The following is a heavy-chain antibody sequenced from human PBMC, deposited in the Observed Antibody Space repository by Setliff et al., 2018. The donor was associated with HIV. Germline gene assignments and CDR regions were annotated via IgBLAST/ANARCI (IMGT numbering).Heavy chain of an antibody. D-gene: IGHD6-6*01. CDR2: IYYTGST. J-gene: IGHJ4*02. V-gene: IGHV4-39*01. Sequence: SETLSLTCTVSGGSISSSSYYWGWIRQPPGKGLEWIESIYYTGSTYYNPSLKSRVTMSVNTSKNQFSLRLSSVTAADTAVYYCARHSGAPYSSSSGLFDYWGQGTLVTVSS. CDR1: GGSISSSSYY. CDR3: ARHSGAPYSSSSGLFDY.